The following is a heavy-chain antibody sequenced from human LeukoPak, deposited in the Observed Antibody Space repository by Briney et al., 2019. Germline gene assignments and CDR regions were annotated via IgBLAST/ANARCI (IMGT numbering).Heavy chain of an antibody. CDR2: ISGSGGST. D-gene: IGHD3-22*01. CDR3: AKGGMGYDSSGYLYFDY. Sequence: GGSLRLSCAASGFTFSNYAMSWVRQGPGKGLEWVSAISGSGGSTYYADSVKGRFTISRDISKNTLYLQMNSLRAEDTAVYYCAKGGMGYDSSGYLYFDYGGQGTLVTVSS. CDR1: GFTFSNYA. J-gene: IGHJ4*02. V-gene: IGHV3-23*01.